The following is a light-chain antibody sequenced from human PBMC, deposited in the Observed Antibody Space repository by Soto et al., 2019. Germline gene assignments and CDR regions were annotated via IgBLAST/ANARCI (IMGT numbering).Light chain of an antibody. Sequence: EIVLTQSPGTLSLSPGERATLSCRASQSFSSSYLAWYQQKPGQAPRLLIYGASSSVTGIPERFSGSGSGTDVTLSISSLEPEDSVLYYCRVCGSSPLTFGPGTKVD. CDR1: QSFSSSY. CDR3: RVCGSSPLT. J-gene: IGKJ3*01. CDR2: GAS. V-gene: IGKV3-20*01.